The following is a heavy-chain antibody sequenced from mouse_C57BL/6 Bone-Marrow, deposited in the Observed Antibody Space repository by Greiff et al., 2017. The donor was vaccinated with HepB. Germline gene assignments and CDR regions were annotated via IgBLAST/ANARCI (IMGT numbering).Heavy chain of an antibody. CDR3: ARGGNFPWFAY. V-gene: IGHV1-19*01. J-gene: IGHJ3*01. D-gene: IGHD2-1*01. CDR2: INPYNGGT. Sequence: EVQLQQSGPVLVKPGASVKMSCKASGYTFTDYYMNWVKQSHGKSLEWIGVINPYNGGTSYNQKFKGKATLTVDKSSSTAYMELNSLTSEDSAVYYCARGGNFPWFAYWGQGTLVTVSA. CDR1: GYTFTDYY.